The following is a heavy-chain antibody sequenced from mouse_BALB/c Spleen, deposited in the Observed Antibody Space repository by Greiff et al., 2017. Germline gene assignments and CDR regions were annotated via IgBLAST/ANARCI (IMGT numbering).Heavy chain of an antibody. V-gene: IGHV1S16*01. D-gene: IGHD3-1*01. CDR2: INPSNGGT. CDR1: DYTFTSYY. Sequence: QVQLQQSGAELVKPGASVKLSCKASDYTFTSYYMYWVKQRPGQGLEWIGEINPSNGGTNFNEKFKSKATLTVDKSSSTAYMQLSSLTSEDSAVYYCTIGATGFAYWGQGTLVTVSA. J-gene: IGHJ3*01. CDR3: TIGATGFAY.